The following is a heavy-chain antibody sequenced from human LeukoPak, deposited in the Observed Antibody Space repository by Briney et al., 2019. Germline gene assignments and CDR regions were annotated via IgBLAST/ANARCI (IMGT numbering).Heavy chain of an antibody. CDR2: FDPEDGET. D-gene: IGHD5-18*01. V-gene: IGHV1-24*01. CDR1: GYTLTELS. J-gene: IGHJ5*02. CDR3: ATRREDIGYSYGPKSPFDP. Sequence: ASVKVSCKVSGYTLTELSMHWVRRAPGKGLEWMGGFDPEDGETIYAQKFQGRVTMTEDTSTDTAYMELSSLRSEDTAVYYCATRREDIGYSYGPKSPFDPWGQGTLVTVSS.